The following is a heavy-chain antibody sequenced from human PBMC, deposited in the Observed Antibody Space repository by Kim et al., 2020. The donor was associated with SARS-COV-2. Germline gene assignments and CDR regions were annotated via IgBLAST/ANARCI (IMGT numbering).Heavy chain of an antibody. CDR3: ARGGGYDPVDAFDI. J-gene: IGHJ3*02. V-gene: IGHV4-59*13. D-gene: IGHD3-16*01. Sequence: SETLSLTCTVSGGSISSYYWSWIRQPPGKGLEWIGYIYYSGSTNYNPSLKSRVTISVDTSKNQFSLKLSSVTAADTAVYYCARGGGYDPVDAFDIWGQGKMVAVSP. CDR2: IYYSGST. CDR1: GGSISSYY.